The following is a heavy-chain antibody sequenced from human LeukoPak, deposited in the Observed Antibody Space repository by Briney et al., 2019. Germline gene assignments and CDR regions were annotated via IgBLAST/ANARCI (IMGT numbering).Heavy chain of an antibody. J-gene: IGHJ4*02. CDR3: AKSQGSGYYQPFDY. CDR2: IIPIFGTA. Sequence: SVKVSCKASGGTFSSYAISWVRQAPGQGREWMGGIIPIFGTANYAQKFQGRVTITADESTSTAYMELSSLRSEDTAVYYCAKSQGSGYYQPFDYWGQGTLVTVSS. D-gene: IGHD3-22*01. CDR1: GGTFSSYA. V-gene: IGHV1-69*13.